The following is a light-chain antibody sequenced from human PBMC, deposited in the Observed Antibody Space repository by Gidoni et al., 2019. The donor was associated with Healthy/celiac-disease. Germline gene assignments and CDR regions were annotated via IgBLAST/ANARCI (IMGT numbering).Light chain of an antibody. CDR1: QGISSY. J-gene: IGKJ1*01. CDR3: RQYYSYPRT. V-gene: IGKV1-8*01. CDR2: AAS. Sequence: AIRMTQSPSSFSASTGDRVTITCRASQGISSYLAWYQQKPGKAPKLLIYAASTLQSGVPSRFSGSGSGTNFTLTISCLQSEDFATYYCRQYYSYPRTFXQXTKVEIK.